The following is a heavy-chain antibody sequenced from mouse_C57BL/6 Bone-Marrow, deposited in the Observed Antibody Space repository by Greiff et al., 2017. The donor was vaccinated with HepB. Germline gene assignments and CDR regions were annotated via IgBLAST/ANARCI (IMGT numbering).Heavy chain of an antibody. Sequence: VQLVESGPGLVQPSQSLSITCTVSGFSLTSYGVHWVRQSPGKGLEWLGVIWSGGSTDYNAAFISRLSISKDNSKSQVFFKMNSLQADDTAIYYCAREGVYYYGSSYDWYFDVWGTGTTVTVSS. CDR2: IWSGGST. J-gene: IGHJ1*03. CDR3: AREGVYYYGSSYDWYFDV. D-gene: IGHD1-1*01. V-gene: IGHV2-2*01. CDR1: GFSLTSYG.